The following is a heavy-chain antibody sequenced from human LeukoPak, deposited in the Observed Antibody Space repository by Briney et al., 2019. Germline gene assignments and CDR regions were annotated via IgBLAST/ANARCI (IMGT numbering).Heavy chain of an antibody. CDR1: GFTFDDYA. V-gene: IGHV3-43D*04. D-gene: IGHD6-13*01. Sequence: PGGSLRLSCAASGFTFDDYAMHWVRQAPGKGLEWVSLISWDGGSTYYADSVKGRFTISRDNSKNSLYLQMNSLRAEDTSLYFCAKGTAAAGTDLHLDYWGQGTLVTVSS. CDR2: ISWDGGST. CDR3: AKGTAAAGTDLHLDY. J-gene: IGHJ4*02.